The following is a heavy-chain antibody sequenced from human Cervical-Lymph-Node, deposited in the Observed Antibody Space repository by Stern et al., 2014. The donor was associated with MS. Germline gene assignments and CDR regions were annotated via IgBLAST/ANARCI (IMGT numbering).Heavy chain of an antibody. V-gene: IGHV1-46*02. Sequence: QVQLVQSGSEVKKPGASVKVSCKASEYTHKNYLIHWVRQAPGQRPDWMGVINPSGATNYAQKVQDRVTMTTDASTSTFYMELSRLRSEDTAVYYCAVRYCSGGRCYSVPDVWGQGTTVIVSS. CDR2: INPSGAT. D-gene: IGHD2-15*01. J-gene: IGHJ6*02. CDR3: AVRYCSGGRCYSVPDV. CDR1: EYTHKNYL.